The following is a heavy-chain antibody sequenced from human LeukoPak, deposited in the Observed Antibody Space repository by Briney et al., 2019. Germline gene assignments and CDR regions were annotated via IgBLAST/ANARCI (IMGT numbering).Heavy chain of an antibody. D-gene: IGHD3-10*01. CDR3: AEGHSITMIRGGQWYYYMDV. J-gene: IGHJ6*03. Sequence: ASVKVSCKASGYTFTSYYIHWVRQAPGQGLEWMGLINPSGGSTNYAQKFQGRVTMTRDTSTSTVYMELSSLRSEDTAVYYCAEGHSITMIRGGQWYYYMDVWGKGTTVTISS. CDR2: INPSGGST. V-gene: IGHV1-46*01. CDR1: GYTFTSYY.